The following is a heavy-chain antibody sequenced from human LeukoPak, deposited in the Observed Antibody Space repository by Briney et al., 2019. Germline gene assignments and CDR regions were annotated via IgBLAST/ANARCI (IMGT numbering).Heavy chain of an antibody. V-gene: IGHV3-11*04. Sequence: GGSLRLSCAASGFTFSDYYMSWLRQAPGKGLEWVSYINTGGSTIYYADSVKGRFTISRDNAKNSLYLQMNSLRAEDTAVYYCARGHYGLDYWGQGTLVTVSS. D-gene: IGHD4-17*01. CDR1: GFTFSDYY. CDR2: INTGGSTI. CDR3: ARGHYGLDY. J-gene: IGHJ4*02.